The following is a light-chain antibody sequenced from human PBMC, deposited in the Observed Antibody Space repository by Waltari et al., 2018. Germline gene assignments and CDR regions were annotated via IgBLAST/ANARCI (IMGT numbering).Light chain of an antibody. J-gene: IGKJ2*01. CDR2: TAS. V-gene: IGKV1-39*01. CDR3: QQSYTVAFT. CDR1: ESITNS. Sequence: DIQMTQSPSSLSASVGTGVSITFRASESITNSLNWYQQKPGKAPKLLIHTASSLQSGVPSRFSGRGSGTEFTLTISGLQPGDVATYYCQQSYTVAFTFGPGTKLEI.